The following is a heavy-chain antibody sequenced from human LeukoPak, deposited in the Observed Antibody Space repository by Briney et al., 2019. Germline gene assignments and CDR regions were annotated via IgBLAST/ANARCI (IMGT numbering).Heavy chain of an antibody. Sequence: SQTLSLTCTVSGGSISSGSYYWSWIRQPAGKGLEWIGRIYTSGSTNYNPSLKSRVTISVDTSKNQSSLKLSSVTAADTAVYYCARAVGATLVDYWGQGTLVTVSS. J-gene: IGHJ4*02. D-gene: IGHD1-26*01. CDR1: GGSISSGSYY. V-gene: IGHV4-61*02. CDR3: ARAVGATLVDY. CDR2: IYTSGST.